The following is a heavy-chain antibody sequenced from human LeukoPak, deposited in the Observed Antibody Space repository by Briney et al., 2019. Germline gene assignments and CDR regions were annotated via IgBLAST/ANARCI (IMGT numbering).Heavy chain of an antibody. J-gene: IGHJ6*03. V-gene: IGHV4-59*01. CDR3: ARAFTGSGSYFGYYYYMDV. CDR1: GGSISGYY. D-gene: IGHD3-10*01. CDR2: IYYSGST. Sequence: SETLSLTCTVSGGSISGYYWSWIRQPLGKGLEWIGYIYYSGSTNYNPSLKSRVTISVDTSKNQFSLKLSSVTAADTAVYYCARAFTGSGSYFGYYYYMDVWGKGTTVTVSS.